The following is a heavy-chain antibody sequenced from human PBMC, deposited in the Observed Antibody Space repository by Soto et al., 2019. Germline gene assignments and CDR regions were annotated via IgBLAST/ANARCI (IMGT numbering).Heavy chain of an antibody. J-gene: IGHJ5*02. CDR3: AHRRAAVAYVLHWFDP. D-gene: IGHD6-13*01. CDR1: GFSLSTSGVG. CDR2: IYWDDDK. Sequence: QITLKESGPPLVKPTQTLTLTCTFSGFSLSTSGVGVGWIRQPPGKALEWLALIYWDDDKSYSPSLKSRLTITQDHSKHQVVLTMTNMDSVYTATYFCAHRRAAVAYVLHWFDPLGQGSLVTACS. V-gene: IGHV2-5*02.